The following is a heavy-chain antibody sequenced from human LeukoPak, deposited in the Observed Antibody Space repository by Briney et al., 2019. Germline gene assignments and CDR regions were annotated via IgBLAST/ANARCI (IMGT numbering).Heavy chain of an antibody. Sequence: GGSLRLSCAASGFTLSSYGMSWVRQAPGKGLEWVSAISGSGGSTYYADSVKGRFTISRDNSKNTLYLQMNSLRAEDTAVYYCAKARSELLWFGEPKNAWGQGTLVTVSS. CDR3: AKARSELLWFGEPKNA. CDR1: GFTLSSYG. CDR2: ISGSGGST. D-gene: IGHD3-10*01. V-gene: IGHV3-23*01. J-gene: IGHJ5*02.